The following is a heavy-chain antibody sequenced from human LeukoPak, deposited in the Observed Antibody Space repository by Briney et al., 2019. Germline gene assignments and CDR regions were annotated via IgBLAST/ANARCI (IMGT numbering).Heavy chain of an antibody. V-gene: IGHV3-30*04. D-gene: IGHD5-24*01. CDR2: ISYDGSNK. Sequence: PGGSLRLSCAASGFTFSSYAMHWVRQAPGKGLEWVAVISYDGSNKYYADSVKGRFTISRDNSKNTLYLQMNSLRAEDTALYYCAIRDGYNSNPLKDWGQGTLVTVSS. J-gene: IGHJ4*02. CDR1: GFTFSSYA. CDR3: AIRDGYNSNPLKD.